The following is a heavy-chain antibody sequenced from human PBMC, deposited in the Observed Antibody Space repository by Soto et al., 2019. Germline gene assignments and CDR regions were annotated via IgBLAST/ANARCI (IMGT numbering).Heavy chain of an antibody. J-gene: IGHJ4*02. CDR2: IYHSGAT. Sequence: QVQLQESGPGLVQPSQTLSLTCTVSGDSISSGAYYWSWIRQPPGKGLEWIGYIYHSGATYYNPSLEGRVTMSVDTSKNQSSLRLISVTAADTAVYYCARDGGYATVDCWGQGTLVTVSS. CDR1: GDSISSGAYY. D-gene: IGHD2-15*01. CDR3: ARDGGYATVDC. V-gene: IGHV4-30-4*01.